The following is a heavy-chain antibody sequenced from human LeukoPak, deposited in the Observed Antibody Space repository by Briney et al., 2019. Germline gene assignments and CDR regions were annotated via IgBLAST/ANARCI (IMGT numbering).Heavy chain of an antibody. J-gene: IGHJ6*03. V-gene: IGHV4-59*08. CDR3: ARSSRSGYYYYYYMDV. D-gene: IGHD1-26*01. CDR2: IYHSGST. Sequence: SETLSLTCTVSGGSISSYYWSWIRQPPGKGLEWIGYIYHSGSTNYNPSLKSRVTISVDTSKNQFSLKLSSVTAADTAVYYCARSSRSGYYYYYYMDVWGKGTTVTVSS. CDR1: GGSISSYY.